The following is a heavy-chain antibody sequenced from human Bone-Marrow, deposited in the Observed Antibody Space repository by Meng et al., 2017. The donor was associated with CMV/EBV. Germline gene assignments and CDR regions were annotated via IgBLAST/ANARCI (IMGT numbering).Heavy chain of an antibody. D-gene: IGHD3-22*01. CDR2: IKQDGSEK. J-gene: IGHJ4*02. V-gene: IGHV3-7*01. CDR1: GFTFSSYW. CDR3: AKDRDEYYYDSSGYSN. Sequence: GESLKISCAASGFTFSSYWMSWVRQAPGKGLEWVANIKQDGSEKYYVDSVKGRFTVSRDNAKNTLYLQMNSLRDEDTAVYYCAKDRDEYYYDSSGYSNWGQGTLVTVSS.